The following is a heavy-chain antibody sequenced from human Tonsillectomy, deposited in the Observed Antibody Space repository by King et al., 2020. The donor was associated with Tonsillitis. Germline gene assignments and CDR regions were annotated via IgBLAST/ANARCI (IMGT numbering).Heavy chain of an antibody. CDR2: IRSKGNNYAT. CDR3: ATPERT. J-gene: IGHJ4*02. D-gene: IGHD1-14*01. V-gene: IGHV3-73*01. Sequence: VQLVESGGGLVQPGGSLKLSCAASGFTFSGSAMHWVRQPSGKGLECVGRIRSKGNNYATAYAASVRGRFTISRDDSRNTAYLQMNSLKTEDTAVYYCATPERTWGQGTLVTVSS. CDR1: GFTFSGSA.